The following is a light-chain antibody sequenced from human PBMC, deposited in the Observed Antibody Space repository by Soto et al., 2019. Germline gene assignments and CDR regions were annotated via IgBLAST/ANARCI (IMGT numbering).Light chain of an antibody. V-gene: IGLV2-8*01. J-gene: IGLJ1*01. CDR2: EVN. Sequence: QSVLTQPPSASGSPGQGVTISCTGTSSDVGGYNYVSWYQQHPGKAPKLMIYEVNKRPSGVPDRFSGSKSGNTASLTVPGLQAEDEGDYYCSSHAGSKRVFGTGTKVTVL. CDR1: SSDVGGYNY. CDR3: SSHAGSKRV.